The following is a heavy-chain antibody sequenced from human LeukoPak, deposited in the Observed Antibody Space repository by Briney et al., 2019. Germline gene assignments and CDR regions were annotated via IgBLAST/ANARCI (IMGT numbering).Heavy chain of an antibody. CDR1: GFTFSNYA. Sequence: PGGPLRLSCAASGFTFSNYAKHWVRQAPGKGLEWVAVISYDGSNRYYTDSVKGRFTISRDNSKNTLYLQMNSLRAEDTAVYYCAGDSTDGVIPREVNPPFDYWGQGTLVTVSS. V-gene: IGHV3-30-3*01. D-gene: IGHD3-16*02. J-gene: IGHJ4*02. CDR3: AGDSTDGVIPREVNPPFDY. CDR2: ISYDGSNR.